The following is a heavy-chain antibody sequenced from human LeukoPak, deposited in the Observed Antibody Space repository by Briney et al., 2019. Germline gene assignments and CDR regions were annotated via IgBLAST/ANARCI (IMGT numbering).Heavy chain of an antibody. V-gene: IGHV3-30*03. CDR3: ARDYDILTGDNWFDP. J-gene: IGHJ5*02. Sequence: PGRSLRLSCAASGFTFSNYGMHWVRQAPGKGLEWVAVISYDESDKYYADSVKGRFTISRDNSKNTLYLQMNSLRPEDTAVYYCARDYDILTGDNWFDPWGQGTLVTVSS. CDR1: GFTFSNYG. CDR2: ISYDESDK. D-gene: IGHD3-9*01.